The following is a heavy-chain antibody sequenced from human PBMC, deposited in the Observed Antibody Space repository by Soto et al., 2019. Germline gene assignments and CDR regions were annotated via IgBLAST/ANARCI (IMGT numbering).Heavy chain of an antibody. Sequence: GGSLRLSCAASGFTFDDYAMHWVRQAPGKGLEWVSGISWNSGSIGYADSVKGRFTISRDNAKNSLYLQMNRLRAEDTAWYYCAKAVGYCSGGCCYSWASHNTDYYYYMDVWGKGTTVTVSS. D-gene: IGHD2-15*01. V-gene: IGHV3-9*01. CDR3: AKAVGYCSGGCCYSWASHNTDYYYYMDV. J-gene: IGHJ6*03. CDR1: GFTFDDYA. CDR2: ISWNSGSI.